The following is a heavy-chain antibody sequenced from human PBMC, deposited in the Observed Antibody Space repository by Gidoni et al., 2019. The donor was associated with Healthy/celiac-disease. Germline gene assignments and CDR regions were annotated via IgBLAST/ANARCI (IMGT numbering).Heavy chain of an antibody. CDR2: IIPIFGTA. Sequence: QVQLVQSGAEVKKPGSSVKVSCKASGGPFSSYAISWVRQAPGHGLEWMGGIIPIFGTANYAQKFQGRVTITADKSTSTAYMELSSLRSEDTAVYYCARATTMVRGVIGGDWYFDLWGRGTLVTVSS. D-gene: IGHD3-10*01. V-gene: IGHV1-69*06. CDR3: ARATTMVRGVIGGDWYFDL. CDR1: GGPFSSYA. J-gene: IGHJ2*01.